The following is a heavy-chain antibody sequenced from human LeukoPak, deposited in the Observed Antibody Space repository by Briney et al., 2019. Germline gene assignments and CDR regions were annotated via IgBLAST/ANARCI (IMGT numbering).Heavy chain of an antibody. CDR1: GFTYSNYP. CDR2: ISSGGDTT. V-gene: IGHV3-23*01. D-gene: IGHD1-26*01. J-gene: IGHJ4*02. CDR3: ARVGPTTRIIDY. Sequence: PGGSLRLSCPASGFTYSNYPMTWVRQAPGEGLEWVSAISSGGDTTYYAESVKGRFTISRDNSKTTLYLQMDSLRAEDTAVYYCARVGPTTRIIDYWGQGTLVTVSS.